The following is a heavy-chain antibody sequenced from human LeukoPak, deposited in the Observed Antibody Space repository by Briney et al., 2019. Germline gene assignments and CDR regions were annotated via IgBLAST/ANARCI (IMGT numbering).Heavy chain of an antibody. CDR3: ARLCSGGSCYKAFDY. CDR2: IYYSGST. CDR1: GGSISSYY. D-gene: IGHD2-15*01. J-gene: IGHJ4*02. V-gene: IGHV4-59*01. Sequence: SETLSLTCTVSGGSISSYYWSWIRQPPGKGLEWIGYIYYSGSTNYNPSLKSRVTISVDTSKNQFSLKLSSVTAADTAVYYCARLCSGGSCYKAFDYWGQGTLVTVSS.